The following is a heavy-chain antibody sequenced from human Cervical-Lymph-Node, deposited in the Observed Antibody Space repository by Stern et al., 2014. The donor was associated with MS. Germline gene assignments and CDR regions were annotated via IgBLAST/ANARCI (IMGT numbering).Heavy chain of an antibody. CDR3: ARYYGSTNYLDL. J-gene: IGHJ4*02. CDR1: GGSISSDTHY. V-gene: IGHV4-31*03. D-gene: IGHD3-10*01. CDR2: VHYRGYP. Sequence: VQLLESGPGLVKPSQTLSLTCTVSGGSISSDTHYWHWVRQHPGKGLEWIGCVHYRGYPFYNPSLKSRVAISVGASRSQFSLRLTSVTAADTAVYYCARYYGSTNYLDLWGQGTLVIVSS.